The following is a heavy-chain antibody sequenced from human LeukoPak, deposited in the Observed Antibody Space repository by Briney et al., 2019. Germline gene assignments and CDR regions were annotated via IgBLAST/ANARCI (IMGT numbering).Heavy chain of an antibody. CDR1: GYIFTNYA. CDR3: ARGAAYSSQNWFDP. Sequence: ASVKVSCKASGYIFTNYAIHWVRQAPGQRLEWMGWINAGSGNTKYSQEFQGRVTLIMDTTASTTYMELSSLRSEDMAVYYCARGAAYSSQNWFDPRGQGTLVTVSS. V-gene: IGHV1-3*03. CDR2: INAGSGNT. J-gene: IGHJ5*02. D-gene: IGHD6-19*01.